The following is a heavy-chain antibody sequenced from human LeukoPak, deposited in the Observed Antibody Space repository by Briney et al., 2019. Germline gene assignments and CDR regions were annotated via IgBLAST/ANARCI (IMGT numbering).Heavy chain of an antibody. CDR1: RFTFSSYA. V-gene: IGHV3-30*04. Sequence: GGSLRLSCAASRFTFSSYAMHWVRQAPGKGLEWVAVISYDGSNKYYADSVKGRFTISRDNSKNTLYLQMNSLRAEDTAVYYCASGRQHVPYYYYMDVWGKGTTVTVSS. CDR2: ISYDGSNK. J-gene: IGHJ6*03. D-gene: IGHD6-6*01. CDR3: ASGRQHVPYYYYMDV.